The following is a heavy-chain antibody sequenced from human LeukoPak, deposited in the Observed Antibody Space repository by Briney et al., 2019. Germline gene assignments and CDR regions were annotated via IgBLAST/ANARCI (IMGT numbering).Heavy chain of an antibody. V-gene: IGHV3-74*01. CDR1: GFTFSSYW. CDR3: ATRGYYDSSGLFDY. D-gene: IGHD3-22*01. Sequence: GGSLRLSCAASGFTFSSYWMHWVRQAPGKGLVWVSRINSDGSSTSYADSVKGRVTISRDNAKNTLYLQINSLRAEDTAVDYCATRGYYDSSGLFDYWGQGTLVTVSS. J-gene: IGHJ4*02. CDR2: INSDGSST.